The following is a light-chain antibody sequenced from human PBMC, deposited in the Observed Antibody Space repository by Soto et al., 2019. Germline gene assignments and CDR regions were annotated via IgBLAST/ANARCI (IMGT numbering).Light chain of an antibody. CDR3: QQSYSTLGYT. J-gene: IGKJ2*01. CDR2: AAS. V-gene: IGKV1-39*01. CDR1: QSISSY. Sequence: DIQMTQSPSSLSASVGGRVTITCRASQSISSYLNWYQQKPGKAPKLLIYAASSLQSGVPSRFSGSGSGTDFTLTISSLQPEDFATYYCQQSYSTLGYTFGQGTKLEIK.